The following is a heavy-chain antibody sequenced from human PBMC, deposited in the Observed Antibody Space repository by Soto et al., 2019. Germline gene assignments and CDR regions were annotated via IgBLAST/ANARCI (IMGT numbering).Heavy chain of an antibody. Sequence: GSLRLSCAASGFAFTSSALSWVRQAPGMGLEWVSSISESGGYTYYADSVKGRFTISRDDAKNSLYLQMNSLRAEDTAVYYCARDTNYPIVVVPRFAFDIWGQGTMVTVSS. CDR2: ISESGGYT. CDR3: ARDTNYPIVVVPRFAFDI. CDR1: GFAFTSSA. V-gene: IGHV3-23*01. D-gene: IGHD2-21*01. J-gene: IGHJ3*02.